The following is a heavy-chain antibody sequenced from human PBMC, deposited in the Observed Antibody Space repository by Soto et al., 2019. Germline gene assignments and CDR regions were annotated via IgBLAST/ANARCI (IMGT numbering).Heavy chain of an antibody. CDR2: ISGSGGST. Sequence: GGSLRLSCAASGFTFSSYAMSWVRQAPGKGLEWVSAISGSGGSTYYADSVKGRFTISRDNSKNTLYLQMNSLRAEDTAVYYCAKYTYSSSWYACDYWGQGTLVTVSS. J-gene: IGHJ4*02. CDR1: GFTFSSYA. D-gene: IGHD6-13*01. V-gene: IGHV3-23*01. CDR3: AKYTYSSSWYACDY.